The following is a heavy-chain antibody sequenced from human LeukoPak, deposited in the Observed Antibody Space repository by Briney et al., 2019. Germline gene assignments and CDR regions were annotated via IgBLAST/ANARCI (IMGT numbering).Heavy chain of an antibody. CDR3: AGSTAGWFDP. CDR2: IWYDGSNK. V-gene: IGHV3-33*01. Sequence: PGRSLRLSCAASGFTFSSYGMHWVRQAPGKGLEWVAVIWYDGSNKYYADSVKGRFTISRDNSKNTLYLQMNSLRAEDTAVYYCAGSTAGWFDPWGQGTLVTVSS. J-gene: IGHJ5*02. CDR1: GFTFSSYG.